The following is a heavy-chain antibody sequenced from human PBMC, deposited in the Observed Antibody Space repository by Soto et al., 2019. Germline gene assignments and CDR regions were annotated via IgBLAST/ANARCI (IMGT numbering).Heavy chain of an antibody. CDR3: ARGGKYQQEGGLYNWFAP. V-gene: IGHV4-31*03. Sequence: QVQLQESGPGLVKPSQTLSLTCTVSGGSISSGGYYWSWIRQHPGKGLEWIGYIYYSGSTYYNPSLKTRVTITVDTSKNQFALKLSSVTAADTAVYYCARGGKYQQEGGLYNWFAPWGQGTVVTVSS. D-gene: IGHD6-13*01. CDR1: GGSISSGGYY. J-gene: IGHJ5*02. CDR2: IYYSGST.